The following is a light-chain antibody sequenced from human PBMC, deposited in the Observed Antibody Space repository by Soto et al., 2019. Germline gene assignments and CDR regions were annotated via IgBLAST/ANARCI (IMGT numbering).Light chain of an antibody. V-gene: IGKV1-39*01. CDR1: QSISSY. J-gene: IGKJ5*01. CDR2: AAS. CDR3: KQSYSTHIT. Sequence: DIQMTQSPSSLSASVGDRVTITCRASQSISSYLNWYQQKPGKAPKLLIYAASSLQSGVPSRFSGSGFGTDFTLNISSLQPEDFATYYCKQSYSTHITFGQGTRLEIK.